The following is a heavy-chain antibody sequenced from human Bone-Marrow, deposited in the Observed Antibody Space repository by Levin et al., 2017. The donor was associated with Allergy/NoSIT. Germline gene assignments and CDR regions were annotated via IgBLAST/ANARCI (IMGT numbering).Heavy chain of an antibody. V-gene: IGHV5-51*06. CDR1: GYTFTSYW. J-gene: IGHJ4*02. CDR3: ARSYDISTGFYNYFDY. D-gene: IGHD3-9*01. Sequence: KVSCKGSGYTFTSYWIGWVRQMPGKGLEWVGIIYPRDSDTRYSPSFQGQVTISADKSINTAYLQWSSLKASDTAMYYCARSYDISTGFYNYFDYWGQGSLVTVSS. CDR2: IYPRDSDT.